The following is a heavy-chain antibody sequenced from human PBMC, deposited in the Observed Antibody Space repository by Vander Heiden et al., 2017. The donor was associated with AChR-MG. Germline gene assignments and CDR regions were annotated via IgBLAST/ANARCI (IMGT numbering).Heavy chain of an antibody. CDR3: AKGGANPGLFWFDP. V-gene: IGHV4-34*01. CDR2: INRSGRT. Sequence: SGYYWGWIRQPPGKGLEWIGEINRSGRTYYNPSLKSRGTMSIDTSKNHFSLKLNAVTAADTAVYYGAKGGANPGLFWFDPWGQGTLGTVSS. D-gene: IGHD3-16*01. J-gene: IGHJ5*02. CDR1: SGYY.